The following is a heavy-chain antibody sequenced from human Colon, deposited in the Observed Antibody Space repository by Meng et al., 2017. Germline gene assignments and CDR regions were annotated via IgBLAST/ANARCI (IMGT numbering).Heavy chain of an antibody. CDR3: ARDGDYDDLRGPNDAFDI. V-gene: IGHV4-4*02. CDR1: GASLSSSNW. CDR2: IYHGGDT. J-gene: IGHJ3*02. Sequence: VQIRGSGPRPGDPSGGLALPFLGSGASLSSSNWCRSVRQPPGKGLGWIGEIYHGGDTNYNPSLKSRVTISVDKSKNQFSLKLNSLTAADTAMYYCARDGDYDDLRGPNDAFDIWGQGTMVTVSS. D-gene: IGHD4-17*01.